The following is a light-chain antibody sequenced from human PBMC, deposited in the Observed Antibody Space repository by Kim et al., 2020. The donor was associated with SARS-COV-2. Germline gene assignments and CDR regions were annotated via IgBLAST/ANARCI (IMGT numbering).Light chain of an antibody. CDR1: QTVSSNS. Sequence: EIVLTQSPGTLSLSPGERATLSCGASQTVSSNSLAWYQQKPGQAPRLLIYDASSRATGIPDRFSGSGSGTDFTLTISRLEPEDFAVYYCQQHGSSPTTFGPGTKVDIK. V-gene: IGKV3-20*01. J-gene: IGKJ3*01. CDR3: QQHGSSPTT. CDR2: DAS.